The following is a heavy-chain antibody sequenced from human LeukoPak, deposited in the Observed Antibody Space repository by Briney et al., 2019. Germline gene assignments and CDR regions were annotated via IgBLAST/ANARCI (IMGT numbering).Heavy chain of an antibody. V-gene: IGHV4-39*01. CDR3: ARGVKDYDNPEYFQH. CDR1: GGSISSSSYY. D-gene: IGHD3-9*01. Sequence: SETLSLTCTVSGGSISSSSYYWGWIRQPPGKGLEWIGSIYYSGSTYYNPSLKSRVTISVDTSKNQFSLKLSSVTAADTAVYYCARGVKDYDNPEYFQHWGQGTLVTVSS. CDR2: IYYSGST. J-gene: IGHJ1*01.